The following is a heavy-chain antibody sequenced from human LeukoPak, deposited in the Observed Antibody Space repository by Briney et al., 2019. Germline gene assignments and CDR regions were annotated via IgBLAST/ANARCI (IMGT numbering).Heavy chain of an antibody. Sequence: PGGSLRLSCAASGFTTSSYAMHWVRQAPGKGLEWVAVISYDGSNKYYADSVKGRFTISRDNSKNTLYLQMNSLRAEDTAVYYCARPTLYYGSGSYSFDYWGQGTLVTVSS. CDR1: GFTTSSYA. V-gene: IGHV3-30-3*01. CDR2: ISYDGSNK. CDR3: ARPTLYYGSGSYSFDY. D-gene: IGHD3-10*01. J-gene: IGHJ4*02.